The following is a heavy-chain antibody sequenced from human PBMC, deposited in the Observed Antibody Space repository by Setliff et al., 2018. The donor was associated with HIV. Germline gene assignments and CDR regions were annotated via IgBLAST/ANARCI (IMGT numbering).Heavy chain of an antibody. D-gene: IGHD2-15*01. J-gene: IGHJ6*03. Sequence: GGSLRLSCTASGFSFSSYWMSWVRQAPGKGLEWVANIKQDGSEKYYVDSVRGRFTISRDNAKNSPYLQMNSLRAEDTAVYYCARDATRGGDMDVWAKGTTVTVS. CDR2: IKQDGSEK. CDR1: GFSFSSYW. CDR3: ARDATRGGDMDV. V-gene: IGHV3-7*01.